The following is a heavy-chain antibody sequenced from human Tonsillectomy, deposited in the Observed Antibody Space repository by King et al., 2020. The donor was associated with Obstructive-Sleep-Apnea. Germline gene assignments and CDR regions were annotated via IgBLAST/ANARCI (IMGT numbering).Heavy chain of an antibody. CDR2: ISWNSGSI. D-gene: IGHD3-22*01. J-gene: IGHJ4*02. V-gene: IGHV3-9*01. Sequence: VQLVESGGGLVQPGRSLRLSCAASGFTFDDYAMHWVRQAPGKGLEWVSGISWNSGSIGYADSVQGRFTISRDNAKNSLYLQMNSLRAEDTALYYCAKGVVVALDYWDQGTLVTVSS. CDR3: AKGVVVALDY. CDR1: GFTFDDYA.